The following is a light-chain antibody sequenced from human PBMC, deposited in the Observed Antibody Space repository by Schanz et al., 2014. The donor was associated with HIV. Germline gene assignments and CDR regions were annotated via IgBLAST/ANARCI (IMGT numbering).Light chain of an antibody. Sequence: QSALTQPASVSGSPGQSISISCTGTSSDIGPYNCVSWYQQRPGKAPKLVISGVDYRPSGVSSRFSGSKSGNTASLTISGLQAEDEADYYCCSYAGSSTPVFGGGTKLTVL. CDR3: CSYAGSSTPV. J-gene: IGLJ2*01. CDR2: GVD. V-gene: IGLV2-14*03. CDR1: SSDIGPYNC.